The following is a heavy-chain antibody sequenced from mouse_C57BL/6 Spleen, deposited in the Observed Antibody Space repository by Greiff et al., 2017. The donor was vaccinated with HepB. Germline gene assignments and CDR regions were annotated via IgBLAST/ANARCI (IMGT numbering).Heavy chain of an antibody. CDR3: ARQGLLRGYFDY. V-gene: IGHV5-9*01. J-gene: IGHJ2*01. CDR2: LSGGGGNT. CDR1: GFTFSSYT. D-gene: IGHD1-1*01. Sequence: EVMLVASGGGLVKPGGSLKLSCAASGFTFSSYTMSWVRQTPEKRLEWVATLSGGGGNTYYPDSVKGRFTISRDNAKNTLYLQMSSLRSEDTALYYCARQGLLRGYFDYWGQGTTLTVSS.